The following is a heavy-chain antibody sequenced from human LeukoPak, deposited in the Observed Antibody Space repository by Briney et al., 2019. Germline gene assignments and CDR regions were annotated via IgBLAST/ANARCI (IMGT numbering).Heavy chain of an antibody. Sequence: GGSLRLSCAASGFTFSNYDMHWVRQATGKGLEWVSGIGTAGDIYYPGSVKGRFTISRDNAKNSLYLQMNSLRAEGTAVYYCARDNRGYSGYDRFDYWGQGTLVTVSS. D-gene: IGHD5-12*01. V-gene: IGHV3-13*01. J-gene: IGHJ4*02. CDR2: IGTAGDI. CDR1: GFTFSNYD. CDR3: ARDNRGYSGYDRFDY.